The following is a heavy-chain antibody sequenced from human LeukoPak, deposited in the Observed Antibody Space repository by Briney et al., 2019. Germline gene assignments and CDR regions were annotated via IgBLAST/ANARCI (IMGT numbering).Heavy chain of an antibody. V-gene: IGHV4-31*03. Sequence: SSETLSLTCTVSGGSISRGAYYWSWIRQHPGKGLEWIGYIHHSGRAYYNPSLNSRVTILVGTSKNQFSLKVRSVTAADTAVYYCAREMVSYNYDIWGQGTMVTVSS. CDR1: GGSISRGAYY. CDR2: IHHSGRA. CDR3: AREMVSYNYDI. D-gene: IGHD1-20*01. J-gene: IGHJ3*02.